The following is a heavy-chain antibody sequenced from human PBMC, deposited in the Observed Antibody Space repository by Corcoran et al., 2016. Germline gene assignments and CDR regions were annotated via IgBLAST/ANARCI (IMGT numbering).Heavy chain of an antibody. CDR3: ATGRDGGYQRGGYLDH. V-gene: IGHV3-33*01. J-gene: IGHJ4*02. Sequence: QVHLVESGGGVVQPGRSLRLSCAASGLTFSNYGMHWVRQAPGKGLEWVAFIWYDGSNKYYADSVRGRFTISRDSSKNTLFLQLNSLRADDTAVYYCATGRDGGYQRGGYLDHWGQGALVIVSS. CDR2: IWYDGSNK. CDR1: GLTFSNYG. D-gene: IGHD1-26*01.